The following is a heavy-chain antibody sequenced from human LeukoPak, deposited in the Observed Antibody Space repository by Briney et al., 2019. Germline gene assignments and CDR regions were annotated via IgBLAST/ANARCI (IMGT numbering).Heavy chain of an antibody. V-gene: IGHV4-39*01. J-gene: IGHJ4*02. CDR1: GGSVYSNNYL. D-gene: IGHD6-13*01. Sequence: SETLSHTCTVPGGSVYSNNYLWGWVRQPPEKGLEWIGSSFYSGTTYYNPSLKSRVTISVDTSMNQFSLRLSSATATDTAVYYCARHGGKLAAAVRTFDYWGQGTLVTVSS. CDR2: SFYSGTT. CDR3: ARHGGKLAAAVRTFDY.